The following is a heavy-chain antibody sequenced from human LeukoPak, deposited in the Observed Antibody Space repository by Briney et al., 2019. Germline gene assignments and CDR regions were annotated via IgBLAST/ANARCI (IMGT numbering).Heavy chain of an antibody. CDR1: GFSFSNSD. Sequence: PGGSLRLSCAASGFSFSNSDMHWVRQATGKGLEWVSAIGAGADTYYPDSVKGRFTISRENAKNSLYLQMNSLRAGDTAVYYCARGRMYASAYWGQGTLVTVSS. CDR3: ARGRMYASAY. D-gene: IGHD1-14*01. CDR2: IGAGADT. J-gene: IGHJ4*02. V-gene: IGHV3-13*01.